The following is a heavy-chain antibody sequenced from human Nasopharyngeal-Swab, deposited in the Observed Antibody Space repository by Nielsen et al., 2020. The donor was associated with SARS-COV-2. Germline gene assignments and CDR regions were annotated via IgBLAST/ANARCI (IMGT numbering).Heavy chain of an antibody. Sequence: ESLKISCTVSGGSISSYYWSWIRQPPGKGLEWIGYIYYSGSTNYNPSLKSRVTISVDTSKNQFPLKLSSVTAADTAIYYCARDGRSSWYFDLWGRGTLVTVSS. CDR2: IYYSGST. J-gene: IGHJ2*01. CDR3: ARDGRSSWYFDL. V-gene: IGHV4-59*01. CDR1: GGSISSYY.